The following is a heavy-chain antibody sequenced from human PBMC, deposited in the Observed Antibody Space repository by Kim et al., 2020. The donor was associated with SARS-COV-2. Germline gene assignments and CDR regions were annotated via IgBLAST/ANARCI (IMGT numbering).Heavy chain of an antibody. D-gene: IGHD4-17*01. V-gene: IGHV3-7*01. CDR3: ARDRITVNYYCGMDV. CDR1: GFTFSSYW. J-gene: IGHJ6*02. CDR2: IKQDGSEK. Sequence: GGSLRLSCAASGFTFSSYWMSWVRQAPGKGLEWVANIKQDGSEKYYVDSVKGRFTISRDNAKNSLYLQMNSLRAEDTAVYYCARDRITVNYYCGMDVWGQGTTVTVSS.